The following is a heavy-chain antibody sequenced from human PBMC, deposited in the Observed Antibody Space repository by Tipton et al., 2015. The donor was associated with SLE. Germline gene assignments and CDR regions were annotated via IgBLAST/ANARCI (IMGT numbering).Heavy chain of an antibody. Sequence: SLRLSCAASGFTFSGSAMHWVRQAPGKGLEWVSGISWNSGSIGYADSVKGRFTISRDNAKNSLYLQMNSLRAEDTALYYCAKGVAAAGKKGNWFDPWGQGTLVTVSS. J-gene: IGHJ5*02. D-gene: IGHD6-13*01. CDR2: ISWNSGSI. CDR1: GFTFSGSA. CDR3: AKGVAAAGKKGNWFDP. V-gene: IGHV3-9*01.